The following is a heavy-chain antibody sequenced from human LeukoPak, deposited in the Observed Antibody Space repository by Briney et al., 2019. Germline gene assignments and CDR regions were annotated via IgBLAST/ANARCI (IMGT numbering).Heavy chain of an antibody. J-gene: IGHJ4*02. D-gene: IGHD3-22*01. CDR3: ARDPQYFFDSSGFDY. Sequence: PGGSLRLSCAASGFTFSTFSIHWVRQAPGKGLEWVSSISDSSTYIYYADSVKGRFTISRDDANSSLYLQMNSLRVEDTAVYFCARDPQYFFDSSGFDYGGQGSLVAVSS. CDR2: ISDSSTYI. CDR1: GFTFSTFS. V-gene: IGHV3-21*01.